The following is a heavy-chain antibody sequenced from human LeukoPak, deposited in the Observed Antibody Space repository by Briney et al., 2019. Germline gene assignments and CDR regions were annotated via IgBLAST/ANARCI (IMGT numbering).Heavy chain of an antibody. CDR2: ICYDGSNT. CDR1: GFTFSSYG. CDR3: ARAGGFLYGDEVCMDY. D-gene: IGHD4-17*01. J-gene: IGHJ4*02. Sequence: GRSLRLSCAASGFTFSSYGMHWVRQVPGKGLEWVAVICYDGSNTNYADSVKGRFTISRDNSKNTLYLQMNSLRAEDTAVYYCARAGGFLYGDEVCMDYWGQGTLVTVSS. V-gene: IGHV3-33*01.